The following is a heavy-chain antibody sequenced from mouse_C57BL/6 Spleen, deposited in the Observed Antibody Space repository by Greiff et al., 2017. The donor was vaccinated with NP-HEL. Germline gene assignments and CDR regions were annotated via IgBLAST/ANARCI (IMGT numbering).Heavy chain of an antibody. CDR1: GYTFTSYW. Sequence: VQLQQSGAELAKPGASVKLSCKASGYTFTSYWMHWVKQRPGQGLEWIGYINPSSGYTKYNQKVKDKATLTADKSSSTAYMQLSSVTYEESAVYYCARGDYDYDEGYAMDYWGQGTSVTVSS. CDR3: ARGDYDYDEGYAMDY. V-gene: IGHV1-7*01. CDR2: INPSSGYT. D-gene: IGHD2-4*01. J-gene: IGHJ4*01.